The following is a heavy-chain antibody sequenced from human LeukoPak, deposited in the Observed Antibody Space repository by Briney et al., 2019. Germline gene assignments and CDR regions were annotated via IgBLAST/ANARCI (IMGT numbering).Heavy chain of an antibody. J-gene: IGHJ5*02. CDR1: GYTFTSYG. V-gene: IGHV1-18*01. CDR3: ASGGGDCSSTSCYVQGWFDP. D-gene: IGHD2-2*01. Sequence: ASVKVSCKASGYTFTSYGFSWLRQAPGQGLEWMGWISAYNGNTNYAQKLQGRVTMTTDTSTSTAYMELRSLRSDDTAVYYCASGGGDCSSTSCYVQGWFDPWGQGTLVTVSS. CDR2: ISAYNGNT.